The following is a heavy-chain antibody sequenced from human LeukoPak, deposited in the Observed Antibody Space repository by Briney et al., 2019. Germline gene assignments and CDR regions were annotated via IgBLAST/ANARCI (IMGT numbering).Heavy chain of an antibody. CDR1: GYIFTGYY. V-gene: IGHV1-2*06. Sequence: ASVKVSCKASGYIFTGYYMHWVRQAPGEGLEWMGRINPNNGGTNYAQKFQGRVTMTRDTSISTAYMELSRLRSDDTAVYYCATDGRAGTGYFDYWGQGTLVTVSS. CDR2: INPNNGGT. J-gene: IGHJ4*02. CDR3: ATDGRAGTGYFDY. D-gene: IGHD6-13*01.